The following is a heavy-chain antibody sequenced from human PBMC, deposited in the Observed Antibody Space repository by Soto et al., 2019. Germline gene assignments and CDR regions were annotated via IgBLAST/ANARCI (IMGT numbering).Heavy chain of an antibody. V-gene: IGHV4-59*01. D-gene: IGHD6-19*01. CDR1: VGSISSYY. CDR2: VYYSGST. CDR3: ARGHWYISGWSYYRYRMAV. J-gene: IGHJ6*02. Sequence: SETLSLTCTVSVGSISSYYWSLIRQPPGKGLEWIGYVYYSGSTNYNPSLKIRLTISVDTSKNQFSLKLSSVTAADTAVYYCARGHWYISGWSYYRYRMAVPAQGSTVLGSS.